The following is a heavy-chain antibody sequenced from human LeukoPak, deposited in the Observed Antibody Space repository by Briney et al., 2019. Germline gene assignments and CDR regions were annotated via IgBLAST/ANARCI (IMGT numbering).Heavy chain of an antibody. Sequence: PGGSLRLSCEVSGFTFSSRDWMTWVRQAPGKGLEWISYISSSSSTIYYADSVKGRFTISRDNANNSLYLQRNSLRAEDTAVYYCATHELKDAFDIWGQGTMVTVSS. V-gene: IGHV3-48*01. J-gene: IGHJ3*02. CDR1: GFTFSSRDW. CDR2: ISSSSSTI. D-gene: IGHD3-10*01. CDR3: ATHELKDAFDI.